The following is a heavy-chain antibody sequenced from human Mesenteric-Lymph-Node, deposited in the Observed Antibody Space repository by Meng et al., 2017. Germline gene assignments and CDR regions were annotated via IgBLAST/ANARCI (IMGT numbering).Heavy chain of an antibody. CDR1: GYTFSSYW. V-gene: IGHV3-74*01. CDR2: ISGDGSST. J-gene: IGHJ2*01. D-gene: IGHD1-26*01. Sequence: VQLVGAGGGLIQPGESLRLSCAASGYTFSSYWMSWVRQTPEKGLVWISHISGDGSSTSYADSVKGRFTISRDNAKNTLYLQMNSLRVEDTAVYYCMRNQWGPHLWGRGTLVTVSS. CDR3: MRNQWGPHL.